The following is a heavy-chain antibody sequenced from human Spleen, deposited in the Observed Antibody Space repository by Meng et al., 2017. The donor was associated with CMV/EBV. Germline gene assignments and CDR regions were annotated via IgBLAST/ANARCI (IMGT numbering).Heavy chain of an antibody. CDR3: ARSGYCSGGSCYFGYFDY. V-gene: IGHV4-61*01. CDR2: IYYTGST. D-gene: IGHD2-15*01. Sequence: SSGSYYWSWIRQPPGKGLEWIAYIYYTGSTNYYHSLKSRVTISVDMSKNQFSLKLSSVTAADTAVYYCARSGYCSGGSCYFGYFDYWGQGTLVTVSS. CDR1: SSGSYY. J-gene: IGHJ4*02.